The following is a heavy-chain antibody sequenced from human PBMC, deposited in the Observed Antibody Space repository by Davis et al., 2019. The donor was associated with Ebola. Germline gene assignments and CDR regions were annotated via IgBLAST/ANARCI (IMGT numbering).Heavy chain of an antibody. CDR3: ARPLDGYGGKGRAGSGMDV. J-gene: IGHJ6*02. CDR1: GFTFSSYA. CDR2: ISGSGGST. D-gene: IGHD4-23*01. Sequence: GESLKISCAASGFTFSSYAMSWVRQAPGKGLEWVSAISGSGGSTYYADSVKGRFTISRDNSKNTLYLQMNSLRAEDTAVYYCARPLDGYGGKGRAGSGMDVWGQGTTVTVSS. V-gene: IGHV3-23*01.